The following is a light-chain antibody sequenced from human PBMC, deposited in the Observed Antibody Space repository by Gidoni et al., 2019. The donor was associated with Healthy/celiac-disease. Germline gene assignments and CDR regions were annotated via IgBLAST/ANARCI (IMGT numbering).Light chain of an antibody. CDR2: DAS. CDR1: HSVSSD. V-gene: IGKV3-11*01. CDR3: QQRSNWPPSWT. Sequence: EIVLTQSPATLSLSPGERATLSCRASHSVSSDLAWYHQKPGQAPRLLIYDASNRATGIPARFSGSGSGTDFTLTISSLEPEDFAVYYCQQRSNWPPSWTFGQGTKVEIK. J-gene: IGKJ1*01.